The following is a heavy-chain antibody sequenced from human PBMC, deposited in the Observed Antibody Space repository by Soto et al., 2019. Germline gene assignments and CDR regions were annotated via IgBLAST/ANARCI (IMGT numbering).Heavy chain of an antibody. V-gene: IGHV1-69*13. CDR1: GGTFSSYA. Sequence: SVKVSCKASGGTFSSYAISWVRQAPGQGLEWMGGIIPIFGTANYAQKFQGRVTITADESTSTAYMELSSLRSEDTAAYYCARGTALRFLEWLSDFDYWGQGTLVTVS. D-gene: IGHD3-3*01. CDR3: ARGTALRFLEWLSDFDY. CDR2: IIPIFGTA. J-gene: IGHJ4*02.